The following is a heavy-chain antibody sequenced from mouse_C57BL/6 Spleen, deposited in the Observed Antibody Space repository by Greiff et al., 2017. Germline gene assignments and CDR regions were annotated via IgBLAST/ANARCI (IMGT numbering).Heavy chain of an antibody. CDR2: IYPGDGDT. CDR1: GYAFSSSW. Sequence: QVQLKQSGPELVKPGASVKISCKASGYAFSSSWMNWVKQRPGKGLEWIGRIYPGDGDTNYNGKFKGKATLTADRSSSTAYMQLSSLTSEDSAVYFCARSGIYYYGSSYEGYAMDYWGQGTSVTVSS. J-gene: IGHJ4*01. V-gene: IGHV1-82*01. CDR3: ARSGIYYYGSSYEGYAMDY. D-gene: IGHD1-1*01.